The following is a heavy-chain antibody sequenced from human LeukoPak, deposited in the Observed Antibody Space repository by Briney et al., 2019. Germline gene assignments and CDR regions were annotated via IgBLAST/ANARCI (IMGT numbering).Heavy chain of an antibody. J-gene: IGHJ4*02. V-gene: IGHV4-39*01. CDR2: IYYSGST. Sequence: PSETLSLTCTVSGGSISSYYWSWIRQPPGKGLEWIGSIYYSGSTYYNPSLKSRVTISVDTSKNQFSLKLSSVTAADTAVYYCASQTMVRGVIAVDYWGQGTLVTVSS. CDR3: ASQTMVRGVIAVDY. CDR1: GGSISSYY. D-gene: IGHD3-10*01.